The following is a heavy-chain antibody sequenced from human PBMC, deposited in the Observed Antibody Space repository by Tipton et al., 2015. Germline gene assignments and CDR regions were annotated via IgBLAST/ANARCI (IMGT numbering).Heavy chain of an antibody. CDR3: AGGYDIGGYFYGGLDY. CDR2: INANGSS. D-gene: IGHD3-22*01. J-gene: IGHJ4*02. V-gene: IGHV4-59*01. Sequence: TLSLTCTVSGGSISRYYWGWIRQSPRKGLECLGYINANGSSVYNPSLRSRLAMSMEVPEKQFSLKLSSVTAEDTAVYYCAGGYDIGGYFYGGLDYWGQGTLVTVSS. CDR1: GGSISRYY.